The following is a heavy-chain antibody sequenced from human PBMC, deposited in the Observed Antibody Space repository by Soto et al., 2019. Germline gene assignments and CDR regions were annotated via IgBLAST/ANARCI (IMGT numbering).Heavy chain of an antibody. V-gene: IGHV1-3*01. CDR1: GYTFTSYG. CDR3: ARDVGTTVTTYAFDI. Sequence: ASVKVSCKASGYTFTSYGISCLRQAPGQRREWMGWINAGNGNTKYSQKFQGRVTITRDTSWSTAYMELSSLRSEDTVVYYCARDVGTTVTTYAFDIWGQGTMVTVSS. CDR2: INAGNGNT. D-gene: IGHD4-17*01. J-gene: IGHJ3*02.